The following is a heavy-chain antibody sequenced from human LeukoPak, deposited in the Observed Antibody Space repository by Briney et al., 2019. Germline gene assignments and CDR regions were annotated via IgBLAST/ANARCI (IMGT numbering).Heavy chain of an antibody. CDR1: GFTFSSYG. CDR3: AKDLYYDFWSGYSPTGTNAFDI. J-gene: IGHJ3*02. CDR2: ISYDGSNK. V-gene: IGHV3-30*18. D-gene: IGHD3-3*01. Sequence: GGSLRLSCAASGFTFSSYGMHWVRQAPGKGLEWVAVISYDGSNKYYADSVKGRFTISRDNSKNTLYLQMNSLRAEDTAVYYCAKDLYYDFWSGYSPTGTNAFDIWGQGTMVTVSS.